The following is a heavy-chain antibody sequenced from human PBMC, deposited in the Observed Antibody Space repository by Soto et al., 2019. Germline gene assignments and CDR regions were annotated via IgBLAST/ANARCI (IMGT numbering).Heavy chain of an antibody. CDR1: GFTFSSYW. CDR3: ARDYRIWSGYSYYHYGMDV. V-gene: IGHV3-7*01. J-gene: IGHJ6*02. D-gene: IGHD3-3*01. CDR2: IKQDGSEK. Sequence: PGGSLRLSCAASGFTFSSYWMSWVRQAPGKGLEWVANIKQDGSEKYYVDSVKGRFTISRDNAKNSLYLQMNSLRAEDTAVYYCARDYRIWSGYSYYHYGMDVWGQGTTVTVSS.